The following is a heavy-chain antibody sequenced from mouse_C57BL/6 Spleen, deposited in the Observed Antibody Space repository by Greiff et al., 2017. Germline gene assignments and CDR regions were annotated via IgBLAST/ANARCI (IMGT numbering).Heavy chain of an antibody. CDR3: ARDSNWFAY. J-gene: IGHJ3*01. Sequence: EVQLVESGPGLVKPSQSLSLTCSVTGYSITSGYYWNWIRQFPGNKLEWMGYISYDGSNNYNPSLKNRISITRDTSKNQFFLKLNSVTTEDTATYYCARDSNWFAYWGQGTLVTVSA. V-gene: IGHV3-6*01. CDR1: GYSITSGYY. CDR2: ISYDGSN. D-gene: IGHD2-5*01.